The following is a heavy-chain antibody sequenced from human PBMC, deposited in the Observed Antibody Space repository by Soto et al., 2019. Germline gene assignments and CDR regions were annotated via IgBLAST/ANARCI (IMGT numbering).Heavy chain of an antibody. D-gene: IGHD6-6*01. Sequence: PSGTLSLTCAVYGGSFSGYYWSWIRQPPGKGLEWIGEINHSGSTNYNPSLKSRVTISVDTSKNQFSLKLSSVTAADTAVYYCARVDFIATRGRYFDYWGQGTLVTVSS. CDR1: GGSFSGYY. J-gene: IGHJ4*02. CDR3: ARVDFIATRGRYFDY. V-gene: IGHV4-34*01. CDR2: INHSGST.